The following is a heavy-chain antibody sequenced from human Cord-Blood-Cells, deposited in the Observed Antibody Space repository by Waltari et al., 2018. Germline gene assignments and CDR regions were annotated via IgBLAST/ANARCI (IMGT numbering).Heavy chain of an antibody. J-gene: IGHJ4*02. CDR2: IYWNDDK. CDR1: GFSLSTSGVG. V-gene: IGHV2-5*01. D-gene: IGHD5-12*01. CDR3: ARARDGYNYDY. Sequence: QITLKESGPTLVKPTQTLTLTCTFSGFSLSTSGVGVGWIRQPPGKALEWLALIYWNDDKRYSPSLKGRLTSTKDPSKNQVVLTMTNMDPVDTATYYCARARDGYNYDYWGQGTLVTVSS.